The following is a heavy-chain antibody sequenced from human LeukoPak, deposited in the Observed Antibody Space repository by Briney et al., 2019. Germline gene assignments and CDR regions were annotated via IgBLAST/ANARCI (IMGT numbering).Heavy chain of an antibody. CDR3: ARDASTLGGFDY. J-gene: IGHJ4*02. CDR2: INPNSGGT. Sequence: ASVKVSCKASGYTFTGYYMHWVRQAPGQGLEWMGRINPNSGGTNYAQKFQGRVTMTRDTSISTAYMELSRLRSDDTAVYYCARDASTLGGFDYRGQGTLGNVFS. D-gene: IGHD3-16*01. V-gene: IGHV1-2*06. CDR1: GYTFTGYY.